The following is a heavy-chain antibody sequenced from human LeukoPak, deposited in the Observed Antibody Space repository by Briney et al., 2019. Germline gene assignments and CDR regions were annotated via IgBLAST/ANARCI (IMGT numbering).Heavy chain of an antibody. Sequence: RASVKVSCKASGGTFSSYAISWVRQAPGQGLEWMGGIIPIFGTANYAQKFQGRVTITADESTSTAYMELSSLRSKDTAVYYCATLSPKDGGEFWSGHLTRNNWFDPWGQGTLVTVSS. CDR1: GGTFSSYA. V-gene: IGHV1-69*13. CDR3: ATLSPKDGGEFWSGHLTRNNWFDP. CDR2: IIPIFGTA. J-gene: IGHJ5*02. D-gene: IGHD3-3*01.